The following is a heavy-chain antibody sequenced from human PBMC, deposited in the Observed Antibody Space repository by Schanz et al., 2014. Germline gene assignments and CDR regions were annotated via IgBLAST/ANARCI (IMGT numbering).Heavy chain of an antibody. Sequence: EVQLLESGGGLVQPGGSLRLSCTASGFGFSSYSMNWVRQAPGKGLEWVSAISGSGGSTYYADSVKGRFTISRDNSKNTLYLQMNRLRAEDTAVYYCARAGYDADNRFDPWGQGTLVTVSA. CDR1: GFGFSSYS. CDR3: ARAGYDADNRFDP. D-gene: IGHD2-2*01. J-gene: IGHJ5*02. CDR2: ISGSGGST. V-gene: IGHV3-23*01.